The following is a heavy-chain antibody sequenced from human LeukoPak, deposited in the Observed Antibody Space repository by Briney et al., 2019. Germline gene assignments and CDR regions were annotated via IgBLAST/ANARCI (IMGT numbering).Heavy chain of an antibody. V-gene: IGHV3-7*01. CDR3: ARDKNMYSSSWNNWFDP. J-gene: IGHJ5*02. CDR1: GFTFSSYW. D-gene: IGHD6-13*01. CDR2: IKQDGSEK. Sequence: GGSLRLSCAASGFTFSSYWMGWVRQAPGKGLEWVANIKQDGSEKYYVDSVKGRFTISRDNAKNSLYLQMNSLRAEDTAVYYCARDKNMYSSSWNNWFDPWGQGTLVTVSS.